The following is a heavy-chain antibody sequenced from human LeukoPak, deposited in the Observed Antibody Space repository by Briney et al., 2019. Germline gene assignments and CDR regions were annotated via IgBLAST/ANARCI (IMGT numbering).Heavy chain of an antibody. J-gene: IGHJ6*03. D-gene: IGHD5-18*01. CDR1: GYPFTTYG. V-gene: IGHV1-8*03. CDR3: ARTGYSYGYVYYYYYMDV. Sequence: ASVTVSCKASGYPFTTYGISWMRQAPGQGLEWMGWISTYDGDTNYAQKFQGRVTITRNTSISTAYMELSSLRSEDTAVYYCARTGYSYGYVYYYYYMDVWGKGTTVTVSS. CDR2: ISTYDGDT.